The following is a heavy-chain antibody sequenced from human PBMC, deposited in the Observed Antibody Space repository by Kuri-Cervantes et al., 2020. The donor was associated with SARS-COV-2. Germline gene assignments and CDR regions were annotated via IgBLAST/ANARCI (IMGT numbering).Heavy chain of an antibody. CDR2: ISYDGSNK. J-gene: IGHJ4*02. Sequence: GGSLRLSCAASGITFSTYGMHWVRQAPGKGLEWVAIISYDGSNKYYAEPVKGRFTISRDNSQNTLYLHMKSLRSEDTAMYYCAKDRVGVQDFWGQGTLVTVSS. CDR3: AKDRVGVQDF. D-gene: IGHD2-21*01. CDR1: GITFSTYG. V-gene: IGHV3-30*18.